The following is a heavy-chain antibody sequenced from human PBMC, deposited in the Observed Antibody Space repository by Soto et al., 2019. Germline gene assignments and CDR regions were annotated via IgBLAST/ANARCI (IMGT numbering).Heavy chain of an antibody. CDR2: ISAYNGNT. CDR3: ARDKEQQLVRPHNWFDP. J-gene: IGHJ5*02. V-gene: IGHV1-18*01. D-gene: IGHD6-13*01. CDR1: GYTFTSYG. Sequence: ASVKVSCKASGYTFTSYGISWVRQAPGQGLEWMGWISAYNGNTNYAQKLQGRVTMTTDTSTSTAYMELRSLRSDDTAVYYCARDKEQQLVRPHNWFDPWGQGTLVTVSS.